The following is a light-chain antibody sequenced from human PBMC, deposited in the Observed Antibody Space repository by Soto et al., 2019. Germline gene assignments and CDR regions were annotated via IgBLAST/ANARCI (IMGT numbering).Light chain of an antibody. Sequence: EIALTQSPDTLSVSPGESATLSCIASQSVSSNLAWYHQKPGQAPRLLIYGASTRATGIPARFSGSGSGTEFTLTISSLQSEDFAVYYCQQYNNWPPPITFGQGTRLEIK. V-gene: IGKV3-15*01. CDR2: GAS. J-gene: IGKJ5*01. CDR1: QSVSSN. CDR3: QQYNNWPPPIT.